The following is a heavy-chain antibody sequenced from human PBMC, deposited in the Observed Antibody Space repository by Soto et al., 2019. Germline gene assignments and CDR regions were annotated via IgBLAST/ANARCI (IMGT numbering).Heavy chain of an antibody. J-gene: IGHJ2*01. D-gene: IGHD2-15*01. CDR1: GFTFSSYW. Sequence: EVQLVESGGGLVQPGGSLRLSCAASGFTFSSYWMDWVRQAPGKGLVWVSRINSDGSSRSYADSVKGRFTMSRDNAKDALYLKMISLRAEDRAVYYCTRAWGGGVDLWGRGTLVTVSS. CDR2: INSDGSSR. V-gene: IGHV3-74*01. CDR3: TRAWGGGVDL.